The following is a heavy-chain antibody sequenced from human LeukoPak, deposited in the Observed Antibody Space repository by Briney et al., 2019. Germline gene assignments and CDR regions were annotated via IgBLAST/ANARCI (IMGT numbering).Heavy chain of an antibody. CDR2: IKQDGSEK. J-gene: IGHJ4*02. D-gene: IGHD5-12*01. Sequence: GGSLRLSCAASGFTFSNYWMSWVRQAPGKGLEWVANIKQDGSEKYYMDSVKGRFTISRDNAKNSLYLQMNSLRAEDTAVYYCARDGGYSGYDWHDYWGQGTLVTVSS. V-gene: IGHV3-7*01. CDR3: ARDGGYSGYDWHDY. CDR1: GFTFSNYW.